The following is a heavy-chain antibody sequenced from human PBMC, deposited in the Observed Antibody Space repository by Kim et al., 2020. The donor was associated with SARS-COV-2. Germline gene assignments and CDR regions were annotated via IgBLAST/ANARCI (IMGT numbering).Heavy chain of an antibody. CDR2: IKQDGSEI. J-gene: IGHJ4*02. D-gene: IGHD3-10*01. Sequence: GGSLRLSCTASGFSFSNSWMSWIRLAPGKGLELVAGIKQDGSEIYYVDSVNGRFTISRDNAKNSLYLQMNSLRVEDTAVYYCARTIEFWGQGTRVTVSS. CDR3: ARTIEF. V-gene: IGHV3-7*01. CDR1: GFSFSNSW.